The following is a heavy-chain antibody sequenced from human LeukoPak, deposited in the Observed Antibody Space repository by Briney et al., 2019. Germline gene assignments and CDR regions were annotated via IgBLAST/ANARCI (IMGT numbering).Heavy chain of an antibody. CDR1: GGSISSYY. Sequence: SETLSLTCTVPGGSISSYYWSWIRQPPGKGLEWIGYIYYSGSTNYNPSLKSRVTISVDTSKNQFSLKLSSVTAADTAVYYCARIAAPTTHNWFDPWGQGTLVTVSS. CDR2: IYYSGST. CDR3: ARIAAPTTHNWFDP. V-gene: IGHV4-59*08. J-gene: IGHJ5*02. D-gene: IGHD6-6*01.